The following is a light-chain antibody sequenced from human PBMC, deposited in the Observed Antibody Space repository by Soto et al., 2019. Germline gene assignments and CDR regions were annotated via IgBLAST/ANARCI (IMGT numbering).Light chain of an antibody. J-gene: IGLJ1*01. Sequence: QSALTQPASVSGSPGQSITISCTGTSSDVGDYNSVSWYQQHPGKAPKLMIYEVSNRPSGVSNRFSGSKSGNTASPTISGLQAEDAADYYCSSYTSSSTYVFGNGTKVTVL. CDR2: EVS. CDR1: SSDVGDYNS. V-gene: IGLV2-14*01. CDR3: SSYTSSSTYV.